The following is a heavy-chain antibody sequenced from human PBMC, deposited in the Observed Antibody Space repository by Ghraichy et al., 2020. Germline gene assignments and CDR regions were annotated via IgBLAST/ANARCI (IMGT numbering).Heavy chain of an antibody. Sequence: SQTLSLTCTVSGGSISSDYWSWIRQSPGRGLEWIAYISNSGFTSYNPSLESRVTISLDTSKSQFYLNLNSVTAADTAVYYCARSGVYRDHGPRGAFDCWGQGTLVTVSS. CDR2: ISNSGFT. CDR1: GGSISSDY. V-gene: IGHV4-59*01. D-gene: IGHD5/OR15-5a*01. J-gene: IGHJ4*02. CDR3: ARSGVYRDHGPRGAFDC.